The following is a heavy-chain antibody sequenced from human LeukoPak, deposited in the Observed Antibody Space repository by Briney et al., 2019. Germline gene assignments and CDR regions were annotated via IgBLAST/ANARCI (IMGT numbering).Heavy chain of an antibody. CDR3: AVLWLGGLYSWLDP. CDR1: GGSVSSGSDF. D-gene: IGHD3-10*01. J-gene: IGHJ5*01. V-gene: IGHV4-61*01. Sequence: SETLSLTCTVSGGSVSSGSDFWSWIRQPPGKGLEWIGHIYYTGATNYNPSLSSRVTISLDTSKNQFSLKLNFVTAAGTAVYYCAVLWLGGLYSWLDPWGQGHLVTVSS. CDR2: IYYTGAT.